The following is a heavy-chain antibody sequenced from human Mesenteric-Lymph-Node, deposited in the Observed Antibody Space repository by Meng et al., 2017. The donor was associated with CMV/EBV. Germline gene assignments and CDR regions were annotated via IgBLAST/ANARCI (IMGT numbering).Heavy chain of an antibody. CDR2: ISAYNGNT. V-gene: IGHV1-18*04. CDR1: GFPFTSYS. D-gene: IGHD4-23*01. J-gene: IGHJ5*02. Sequence: ASVKVSCKASGFPFTSYSFTWVRQAPGQGLEWLGWISAYNGNTNYAQIVQGRVTMTTDPSTTTAYMELRNLRSDDTAVYYCARLNGGNSGDWLDPWGQGTLVTVSS. CDR3: ARLNGGNSGDWLDP.